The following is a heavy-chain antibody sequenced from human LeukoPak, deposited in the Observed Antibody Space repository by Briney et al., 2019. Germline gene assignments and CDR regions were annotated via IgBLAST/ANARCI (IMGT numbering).Heavy chain of an antibody. D-gene: IGHD3-10*01. CDR2: INPNSGGT. V-gene: IGHV1-2*02. Sequence: ASVKVSCKASGYTFTGYYMHWVRQAPGQGLEWMGWINPNSGGTNYAQKFQGRVTMTRDTSISTAYMELSRLRSDDTAVYYCAGDLSPGGSGQPQHYWGQGTLVTVSS. CDR3: AGDLSPGGSGQPQHY. CDR1: GYTFTGYY. J-gene: IGHJ4*02.